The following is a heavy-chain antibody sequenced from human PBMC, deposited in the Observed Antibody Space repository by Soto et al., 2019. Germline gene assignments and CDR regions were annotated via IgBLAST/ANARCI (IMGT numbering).Heavy chain of an antibody. D-gene: IGHD2-21*02. CDR2: IYHSGST. J-gene: IGHJ5*01. CDR1: DYSISSGSY. V-gene: IGHV4-38-2*01. Sequence: SETLYLTCAVSDYSISSGSYWGWVRRPQGKGLEWIGSIYHSGSTYYNPSPKSRVTISVDTSKYQFSLKLSSVAAADTAVYYCSRLTAYVSCFDSSCQGIL. CDR3: SRLTAYVSCFDS.